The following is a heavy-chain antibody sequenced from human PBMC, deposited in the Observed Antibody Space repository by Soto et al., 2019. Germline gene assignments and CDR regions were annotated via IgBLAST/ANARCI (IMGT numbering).Heavy chain of an antibody. J-gene: IGHJ5*02. D-gene: IGHD2-8*01. CDR3: ARRPYENWFDP. CDR2: IYYSGST. V-gene: IGHV4-39*02. Sequence: SSETLSLTCTVSGGSISSSGYYWGWIREPPGKGLEWIGNIYYSGSTSYNPSLKSRVTISVDTSKNHLSLKLSSVTAADTAVYYCARRPYENWFDPWGQGTLVTVSS. CDR1: GGSISSSGYY.